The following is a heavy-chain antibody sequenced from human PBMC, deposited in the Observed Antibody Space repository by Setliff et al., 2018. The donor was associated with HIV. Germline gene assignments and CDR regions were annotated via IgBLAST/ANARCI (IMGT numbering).Heavy chain of an antibody. Sequence: SETLSLTCTVSGDSISSSGPGYYWGWVRQPPGGGLEWIGSVYYSGSTYYNPSLKSRVTISVDTSENQLSLRLTSMTAADTAVYYCARDQPQDYDSLTGYYTGRYFDYWGRGTLVTVSS. D-gene: IGHD3-9*01. J-gene: IGHJ4*02. V-gene: IGHV4-39*02. CDR2: VYYSGST. CDR1: GDSISSSGPGYY. CDR3: ARDQPQDYDSLTGYYTGRYFDY.